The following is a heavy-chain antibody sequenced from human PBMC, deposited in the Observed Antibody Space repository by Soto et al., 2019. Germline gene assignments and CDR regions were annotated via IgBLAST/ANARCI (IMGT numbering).Heavy chain of an antibody. Sequence: QVQLQESGPGLVKPSQTLSLTCTVSGGSISSGDYYWSWIRQPPGKGLEWIGYIYYSGSTYYNPSLKGRFTISVDTSKIQCSLKLSSVTAADAAVYYCARARGARYFDYWGQGTPVTVSS. V-gene: IGHV4-30-4*01. CDR1: GGSISSGDYY. CDR3: ARARGARYFDY. CDR2: IYYSGST. J-gene: IGHJ4*02. D-gene: IGHD2-15*01.